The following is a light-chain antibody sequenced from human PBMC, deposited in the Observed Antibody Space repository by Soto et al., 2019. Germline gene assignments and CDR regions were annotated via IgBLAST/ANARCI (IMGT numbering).Light chain of an antibody. CDR1: QSISSW. J-gene: IGKJ4*01. V-gene: IGKV1-5*03. CDR3: QQYDSSPVT. Sequence: DIQMTQSPSTLSASVGDRVTITCRASQSISSWLAWYQQKPGKAPKLLIYKASSLESGVPSRFSGSGSGTEFTLTISILQPDDFATYYCQQYDSSPVTFGGGTKVEIK. CDR2: KAS.